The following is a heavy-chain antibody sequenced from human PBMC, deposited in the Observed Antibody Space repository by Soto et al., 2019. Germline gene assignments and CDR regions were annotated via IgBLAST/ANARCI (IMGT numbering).Heavy chain of an antibody. V-gene: IGHV3-30*18. CDR2: ISYDGSNK. D-gene: IGHD2-21*02. Sequence: QVQLLESGGGVVQPGRSLTLSCAASGFTFSSYGMHWVRQAPGKGLEWVAVISYDGSNKYYADSVKGRFTISRDNSKNTLYLQMNSLRAEDTAVYYCAKDPEAYCGGDCYSFPHYWGQRTLVTVSS. J-gene: IGHJ4*02. CDR3: AKDPEAYCGGDCYSFPHY. CDR1: GFTFSSYG.